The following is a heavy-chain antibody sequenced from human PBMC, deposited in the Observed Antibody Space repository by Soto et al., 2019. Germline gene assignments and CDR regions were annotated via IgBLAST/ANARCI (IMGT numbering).Heavy chain of an antibody. D-gene: IGHD4-17*01. CDR1: GGSIIGSGFH. V-gene: IGHV4-39*01. J-gene: IGHJ5*02. Sequence: QLQLRESGPGLVKPSETLSLTCTVSGGSIIGSGFHWAWIRQPPGKGQEWIGSIYYSGTANYSPSLKSRLAIDVDTSKNQFSLRLSSVTAADTAVYYCATRSGDYVGWFDPWGQGTLVTVSS. CDR3: ATRSGDYVGWFDP. CDR2: IYYSGTA.